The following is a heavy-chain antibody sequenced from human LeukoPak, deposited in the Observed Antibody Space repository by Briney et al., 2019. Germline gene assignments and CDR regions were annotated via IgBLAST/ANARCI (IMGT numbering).Heavy chain of an antibody. J-gene: IGHJ5*02. Sequence: GASVKVSCKASGYTFTSYGISWVRQAPGQGLEWMGWISAYNGNTNYAQKLQGRVTMTTDTSTSTAYMELRSLRSDDTAVYYCARFLGVVPAATNWFDPWGQGTLVTVSS. CDR1: GYTFTSYG. CDR2: ISAYNGNT. V-gene: IGHV1-18*01. D-gene: IGHD2-2*01. CDR3: ARFLGVVPAATNWFDP.